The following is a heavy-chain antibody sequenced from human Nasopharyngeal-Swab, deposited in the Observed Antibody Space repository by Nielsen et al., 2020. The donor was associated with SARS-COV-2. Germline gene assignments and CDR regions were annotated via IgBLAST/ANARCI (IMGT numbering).Heavy chain of an antibody. J-gene: IGHJ4*02. CDR2: ISTDGTNS. V-gene: IGHV3-30*04. Sequence: GESLKISCAASGFTFSSYSIHWVRQAPGKGLEWVAVISTDGTNSYYADSVRGRFTISRDNSRNTLFLQMNSLRPEDTAVYYCARGSATWEVLTFFDYWGQGTLVTVSS. CDR1: GFTFSSYS. CDR3: ARGSATWEVLTFFDY. D-gene: IGHD3-16*01.